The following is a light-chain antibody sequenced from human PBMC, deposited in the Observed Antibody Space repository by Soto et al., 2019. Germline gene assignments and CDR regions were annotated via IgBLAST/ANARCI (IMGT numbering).Light chain of an antibody. CDR1: QSISNH. CDR3: QQYNSYSRT. J-gene: IGKJ1*01. Sequence: DIQMTQSPSSLSASVEDRVIITCRASQSISNHLNWYQQKPGKAPKLLIFAASSLQSGVPSRFSGSRSGPDFTLTISSLQPEDFATYYCQQYNSYSRTFGQGTKVEIK. CDR2: AAS. V-gene: IGKV1-39*01.